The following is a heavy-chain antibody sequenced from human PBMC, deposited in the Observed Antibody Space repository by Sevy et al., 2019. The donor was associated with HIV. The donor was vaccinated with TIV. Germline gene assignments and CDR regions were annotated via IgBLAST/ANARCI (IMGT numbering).Heavy chain of an antibody. CDR3: TRHCSSTTCSHAFDI. Sequence: SETLSITCAVYGGSFSGYYWSWIRQPPGNGLEWIGEINHSGSTNYNPSLKSRVTISVDTSKNQFSLKLSSVTAADTAVYYCTRHCSSTTCSHAFDIWGQGTMVTVSS. CDR1: GGSFSGYY. CDR2: INHSGST. D-gene: IGHD2-2*01. J-gene: IGHJ3*02. V-gene: IGHV4-34*01.